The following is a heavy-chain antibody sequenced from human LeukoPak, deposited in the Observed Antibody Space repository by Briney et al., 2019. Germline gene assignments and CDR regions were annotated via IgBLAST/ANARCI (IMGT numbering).Heavy chain of an antibody. Sequence: PGGSLRLSCAASGFTFSDYYMSWIRQAPGKGLEWVSYISSSGSTIYYADSVKGRFTISRDNAKNSLYLQMNSLRAEDTAVYYCARAGPDYYDSSGYQPNWFDPWGQGTLVTVSS. D-gene: IGHD3-22*01. CDR2: ISSSGSTI. CDR3: ARAGPDYYDSSGYQPNWFDP. J-gene: IGHJ5*02. CDR1: GFTFSDYY. V-gene: IGHV3-11*04.